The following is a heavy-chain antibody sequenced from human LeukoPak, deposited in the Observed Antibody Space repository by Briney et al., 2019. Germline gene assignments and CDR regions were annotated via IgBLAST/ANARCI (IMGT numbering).Heavy chain of an antibody. CDR1: GGSISSYY. J-gene: IGHJ5*02. CDR2: IYYSGST. D-gene: IGHD2-2*02. CDR3: ARGKYQLLYWWFDP. V-gene: IGHV4-59*01. Sequence: PSETLSLTCTVSGGSISSYYWSWIRQPPGKGLEWIGYIYYSGSTNYNPSLKSRVTISVDTSKNQFSLKLSSVTAADTAVYYCARGKYQLLYWWFDPWGQGTLVTVSS.